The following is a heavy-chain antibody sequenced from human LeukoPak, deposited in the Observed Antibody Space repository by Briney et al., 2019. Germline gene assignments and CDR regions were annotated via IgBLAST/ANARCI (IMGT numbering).Heavy chain of an antibody. J-gene: IGHJ3*02. CDR1: GGSISSYY. Sequence: SETLSLTCTVSGGSISSYYWSWIRQPPGKGLEWIGYICYSGSTNYNPSLKSRVTISVDTSKNQFSLKLSSVTAADTAVYYCASTFYYGSGSSGDDAFDIWGQGTMVTVSS. CDR2: ICYSGST. V-gene: IGHV4-59*01. D-gene: IGHD3-10*01. CDR3: ASTFYYGSGSSGDDAFDI.